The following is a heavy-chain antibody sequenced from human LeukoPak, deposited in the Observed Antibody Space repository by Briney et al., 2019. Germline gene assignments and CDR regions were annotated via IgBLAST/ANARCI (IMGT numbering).Heavy chain of an antibody. CDR2: IYHSGST. Sequence: PSETLSLTCAVSGGSISRSNWWSWVRQPPGKGLEWIGEIYHSGSTNYNRSLKRRVTISVDTSKNQFSLKLSSVTAADTAVYYCARNRYYYGSGNYGVPNWFDPWGQGTLVTVSS. J-gene: IGHJ5*02. V-gene: IGHV4-4*02. CDR1: GGSISRSNW. D-gene: IGHD3-10*01. CDR3: ARNRYYYGSGNYGVPNWFDP.